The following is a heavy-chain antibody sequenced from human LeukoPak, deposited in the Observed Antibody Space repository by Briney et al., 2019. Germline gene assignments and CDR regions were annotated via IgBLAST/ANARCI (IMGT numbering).Heavy chain of an antibody. J-gene: IGHJ5*02. Sequence: GGSLRLSCAASGFTVSSNYMSWVRQAPGKGLEWVSTISGSGGGTYYADSVKGRFTISRDNSKNTLYLQMTSLRAEDTAVYYCAKGSYSGSYYGWFDPWGQGTLVTVSS. D-gene: IGHD1-26*01. V-gene: IGHV3-23*01. CDR3: AKGSYSGSYYGWFDP. CDR2: ISGSGGGT. CDR1: GFTVSSNY.